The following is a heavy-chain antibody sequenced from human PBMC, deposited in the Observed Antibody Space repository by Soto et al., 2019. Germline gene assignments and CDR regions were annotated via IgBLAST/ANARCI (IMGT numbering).Heavy chain of an antibody. CDR2: IYPSDSDT. D-gene: IGHD3-3*01. CDR1: GYNFAGYW. Sequence: PGESLKLSWNGSGYNFAGYWIAWVRQMPGKGLELMGIIYPSDSDTRYRPSFQGQVTISADKSISSAYLQWSSLRASDTAMYYCARGGVSTRTFDYWGQGTPVTVSS. CDR3: ARGGVSTRTFDY. J-gene: IGHJ4*02. V-gene: IGHV5-51*01.